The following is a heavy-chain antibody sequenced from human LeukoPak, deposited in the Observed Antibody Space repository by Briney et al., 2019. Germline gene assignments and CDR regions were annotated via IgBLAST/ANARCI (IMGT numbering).Heavy chain of an antibody. J-gene: IGHJ4*02. Sequence: GGSLRLSCAASGFTLSTYGMYWVRQAPGKGLEWVAVIWNDGSNKHYADSVKGRFTISRDNSKNTLDLQMNSLRPEDTAVYYCAKDLSSSWFEGLDNWGQGTLVTVSS. CDR1: GFTLSTYG. CDR2: IWNDGSNK. V-gene: IGHV3-33*06. CDR3: AKDLSSSWFEGLDN. D-gene: IGHD6-13*01.